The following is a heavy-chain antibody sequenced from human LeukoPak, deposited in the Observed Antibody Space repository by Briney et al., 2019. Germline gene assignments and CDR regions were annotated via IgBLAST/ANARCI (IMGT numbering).Heavy chain of an antibody. D-gene: IGHD4-23*01. CDR1: GGSISSSSYY. V-gene: IGHV4-39*01. Sequence: SETLSLTCTVSGGSISSSSYYWGWIRQPPRKGLEWIGSIYYSGSTYYNPSLKSRVTISVDTSKNQFSLKLSSVTAADTAVYYCASYGGNEGAVPDYWGQGTLVTVSS. J-gene: IGHJ4*02. CDR3: ASYGGNEGAVPDY. CDR2: IYYSGST.